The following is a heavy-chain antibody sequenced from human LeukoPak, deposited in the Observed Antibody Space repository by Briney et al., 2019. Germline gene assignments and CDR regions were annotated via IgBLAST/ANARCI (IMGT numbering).Heavy chain of an antibody. CDR1: GFTFSSYS. D-gene: IGHD2-2*01. CDR3: ARTRYQLRTIDY. J-gene: IGHJ4*02. V-gene: IGHV3-21*01. CDR2: ISSSSSYI. Sequence: GGSLRLSCAASGFTFSSYSMNWVRQAPGKGLEWVSSISSSSSYIYYADSVKGRFTISRDNAKNSLYLQMNSLRAKDTAVYYCARTRYQLRTIDYWGQGTLVTVSS.